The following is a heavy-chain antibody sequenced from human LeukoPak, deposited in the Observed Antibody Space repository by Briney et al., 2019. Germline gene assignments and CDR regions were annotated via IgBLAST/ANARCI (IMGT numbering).Heavy chain of an antibody. V-gene: IGHV4-4*07. Sequence: SETLSLTCTVSGGSIGRYYWSWIRQPAGKGLEWIGRIYTSGSTNYNPSLKSRVSMSVDTSKNQFSLKLNSVTAADTAVYYCARDFDFWGGYGRYNWFDPWGQGTLVTVSS. CDR2: IYTSGST. D-gene: IGHD3-3*01. J-gene: IGHJ5*02. CDR3: ARDFDFWGGYGRYNWFDP. CDR1: GGSIGRYY.